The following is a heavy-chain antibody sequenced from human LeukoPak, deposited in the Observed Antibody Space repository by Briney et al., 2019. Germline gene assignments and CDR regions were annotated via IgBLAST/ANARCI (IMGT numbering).Heavy chain of an antibody. CDR2: IQYDGSKK. Sequence: GGSLRLSCAASGFTFSSYSMNWVRQAPGKGLEWVTFIQYDGSKKYYADSVKGRFTISRDNSKNTLYLEMNSLRAEDTAVYYCAKDIGSYYDYWGQGILVTVSS. CDR1: GFTFSSYS. J-gene: IGHJ4*02. CDR3: AKDIGSYYDY. D-gene: IGHD3-10*01. V-gene: IGHV3-30*02.